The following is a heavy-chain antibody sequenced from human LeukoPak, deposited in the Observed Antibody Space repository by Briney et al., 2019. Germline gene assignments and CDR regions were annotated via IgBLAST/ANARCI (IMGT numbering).Heavy chain of an antibody. V-gene: IGHV1-2*02. CDR2: INPNSGGT. J-gene: IGHJ6*03. D-gene: IGHD3-9*01. Sequence: GASVKVSCKASGYTFTGYYMHWVRQAPGQGLEWMGWINPNSGGTNYAQKFQGRVTMTRDTSISTAYMELSRLRSDDTAVYYCARDRGDILTGRYYYYMDVWGKGTTVTVSS. CDR3: ARDRGDILTGRYYYYMDV. CDR1: GYTFTGYY.